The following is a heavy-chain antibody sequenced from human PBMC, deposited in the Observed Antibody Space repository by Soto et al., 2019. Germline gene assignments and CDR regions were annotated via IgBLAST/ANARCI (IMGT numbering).Heavy chain of an antibody. D-gene: IGHD1-26*01. J-gene: IGHJ6*02. CDR2: IKSKTDGGTT. CDR3: TTDLRFPLGWELTGGYYYYGMDV. V-gene: IGHV3-15*07. Sequence: PGGSLRLSCAASGFTFSNAWMNWVRQAPGKGLEWVGRIKSKTDGGTTDYAAPVKGRFTISRDDSKNTLYLQMNSLKTEDTAVYYCTTDLRFPLGWELTGGYYYYGMDVWGQGTTVTVSS. CDR1: GFTFSNAW.